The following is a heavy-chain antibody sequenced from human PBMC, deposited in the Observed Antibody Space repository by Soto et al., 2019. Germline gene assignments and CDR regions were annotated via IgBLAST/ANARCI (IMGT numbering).Heavy chain of an antibody. D-gene: IGHD5-12*01. V-gene: IGHV3-21*01. CDR2: ISISSYI. J-gene: IGHJ6*01. CDR3: AREIRYVARPHYYGMDV. Sequence: PGGSLRLSCAASGFTFSSYSMNWVRQAPGKGLECVSSISISSYIYYEDSVKGRFTISRENAKNSLYLKMNSLRAEYTAVYYCAREIRYVARPHYYGMDVWGQGTTVTVSS. CDR1: GFTFSSYS.